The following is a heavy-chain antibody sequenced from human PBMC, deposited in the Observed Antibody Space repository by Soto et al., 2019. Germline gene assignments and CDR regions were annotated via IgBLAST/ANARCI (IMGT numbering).Heavy chain of an antibody. V-gene: IGHV4-59*01. CDR1: GGSISSYY. CDR2: IDYSGRT. J-gene: IGHJ4*02. Sequence: QVQLQESGPGLVKPSETLSLTCTVSGGSISSYYWSWIRQPPGKGLEWIGYIDYSGRTNYNPSLKSRVTISVDTSKIQFSLKLSSVTAADTAVYYCARAGRSNYGGKDYWGQGTLVTVSS. CDR3: ARAGRSNYGGKDY. D-gene: IGHD4-17*01.